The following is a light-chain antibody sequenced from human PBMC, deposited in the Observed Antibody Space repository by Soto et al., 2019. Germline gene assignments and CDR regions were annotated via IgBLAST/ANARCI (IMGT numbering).Light chain of an antibody. J-gene: IGLJ1*01. CDR2: DIT. Sequence: QSALTQPASVSGSPGQSITISCTGTSSDVGAYIYVSWYQQHPGKAPKLMIYDITNRPSGVSIRFSSSKSGNTASLTISGLQAEDEADYYCVSFTTSSSYVFGTGTKVTVL. V-gene: IGLV2-14*01. CDR3: VSFTTSSSYV. CDR1: SSDVGAYIY.